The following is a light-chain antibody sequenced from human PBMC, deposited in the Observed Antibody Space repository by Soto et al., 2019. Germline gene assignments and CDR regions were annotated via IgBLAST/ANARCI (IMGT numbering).Light chain of an antibody. CDR3: QQSKTYSWT. CDR2: DAS. J-gene: IGKJ1*01. CDR1: QSINYL. V-gene: IGKV1-5*01. Sequence: DIQMTQSPSTLSASLGGRVTISCRANQSINYLLDWCQQKPGKAPKLLIYDASTLESGVPSRFRGSGSGTEFTLTISSLQPDDFATYYCQQSKTYSWTFGQGTKVDIK.